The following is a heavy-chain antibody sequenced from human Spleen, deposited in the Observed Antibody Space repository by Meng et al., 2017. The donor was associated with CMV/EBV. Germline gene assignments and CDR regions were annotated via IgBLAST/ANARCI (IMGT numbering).Heavy chain of an antibody. CDR3: ARVRFEGSGNNQQYHGMDV. J-gene: IGHJ6*02. D-gene: IGHD3-10*01. CDR1: GFMFSSYT. Sequence: GGSLRLSCAASGFMFSSYTMNWVRQAPGKGLEWVSSISSQSNYIYYLDPLKGRFTVSRDNAKNSLYLQVSSLTADDTAVYHCARVRFEGSGNNQQYHGMDVWGQGTTVTVSS. V-gene: IGHV3-21*01. CDR2: ISSQSNYI.